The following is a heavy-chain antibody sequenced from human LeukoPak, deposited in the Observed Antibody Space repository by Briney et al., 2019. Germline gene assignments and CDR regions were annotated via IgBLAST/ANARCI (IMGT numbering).Heavy chain of an antibody. Sequence: GASVKVSCKASGYTFTSYGISWVRQAPGQGLEWMGWINAGNGNTKYSQKFQGRVTMTRDTSTSTVYMDLSSLRSEDTAVYYCARAPRPPWDDSSGLDYWGQGTLVTVSS. D-gene: IGHD3-22*01. V-gene: IGHV1-18*01. CDR3: ARAPRPPWDDSSGLDY. J-gene: IGHJ4*02. CDR2: INAGNGNT. CDR1: GYTFTSYG.